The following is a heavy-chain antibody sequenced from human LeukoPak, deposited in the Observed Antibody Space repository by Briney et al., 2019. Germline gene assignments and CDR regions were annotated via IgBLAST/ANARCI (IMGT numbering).Heavy chain of an antibody. D-gene: IGHD2-15*01. J-gene: IGHJ4*02. CDR1: GFTFDDYG. CDR3: ARGYCSGGSCWYFDH. CDR2: INWNGGSI. V-gene: IGHV3-20*04. Sequence: GGSLRLSCAAFGFTFDDYGMSWIRQGPGKGLEWVSGINWNGGSIGYADSVKGRFTISRDNAKNSLFLQMNSLRAEDTALYYCARGYCSGGSCWYFDHWGQGTLVTVSS.